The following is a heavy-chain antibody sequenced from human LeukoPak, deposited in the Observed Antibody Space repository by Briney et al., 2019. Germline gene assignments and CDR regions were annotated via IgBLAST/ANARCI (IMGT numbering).Heavy chain of an antibody. D-gene: IGHD3-10*01. CDR3: ARRELLSTPDAFDI. CDR1: GGSISSSSYY. CDR2: IYYSGST. Sequence: KPSETLSLTRTVSGGSISSSSYYWGWIRQPPGKGLEWIGSIYYSGSTYYNPSLKSRVTISVDTSKNQFSLKVSSVTAADTAVYYCARRELLSTPDAFDIWGQGTMVTISS. V-gene: IGHV4-39*01. J-gene: IGHJ3*02.